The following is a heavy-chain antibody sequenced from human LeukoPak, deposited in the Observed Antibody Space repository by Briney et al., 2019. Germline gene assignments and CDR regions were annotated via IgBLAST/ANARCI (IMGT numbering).Heavy chain of an antibody. Sequence: GGSLRLSCAASGFTFSSYWMSSVRQAPGKGLHWAANIKQDGSEENYVDSVKGRFTISRDNAKNSLYLQMNSLRVEDTAVYYCAREGRVSGYDFDCWGQGTLVTVSS. V-gene: IGHV3-7*01. CDR3: AREGRVSGYDFDC. CDR1: GFTFSSYW. CDR2: IKQDGSEE. D-gene: IGHD5-12*01. J-gene: IGHJ4*02.